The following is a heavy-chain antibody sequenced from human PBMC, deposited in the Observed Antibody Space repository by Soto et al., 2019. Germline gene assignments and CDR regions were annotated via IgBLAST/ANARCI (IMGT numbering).Heavy chain of an antibody. CDR1: GGSISTGCYY. CDR3: ARGRHSREIDY. J-gene: IGHJ4*02. D-gene: IGHD6-13*01. V-gene: IGHV4-31*03. Sequence: SETLSLTCTVSGGSISTGCYYWSWIRQHPGKGLEWIGYIYNSATTYYNPSLKSRITVNPDTSRNQFSLQLNSLTPDDTAVYYCARGRHSREIDYWGRGTLVTVSS. CDR2: IYNSATT.